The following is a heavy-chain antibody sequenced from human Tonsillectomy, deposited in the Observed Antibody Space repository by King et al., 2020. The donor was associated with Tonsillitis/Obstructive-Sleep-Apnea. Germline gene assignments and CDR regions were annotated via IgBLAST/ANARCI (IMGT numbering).Heavy chain of an antibody. D-gene: IGHD3-10*01. V-gene: IGHV3-53*01. Sequence: EVQLVESGGGLIPGGSLRLSCAASGFTVSSNYMSWVRQAPGKGLEWVSVLYSGGSTYYADSVKGRFTISRDNSKNTLYLQMNSLRAEDTAVYYCARGATPFDYWGQGNLVTVSS. CDR1: GFTVSSNY. CDR3: ARGATPFDY. CDR2: LYSGGST. J-gene: IGHJ4*02.